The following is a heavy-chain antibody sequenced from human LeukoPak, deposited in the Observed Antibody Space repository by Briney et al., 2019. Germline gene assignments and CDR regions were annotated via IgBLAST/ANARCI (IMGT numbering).Heavy chain of an antibody. V-gene: IGHV4-4*07. D-gene: IGHD3-10*01. CDR2: IYTSGST. CDR3: ARDRENSGRYYYYYMDV. Sequence: SETLSLTCAVYGGSFSSYYWSWIRQPAGKGLEWIGRIYTSGSTNYSPSLKSRVTMSVDTSKNQFSLKLSSVTAADTAVYYCARDRENSGRYYYYYMDVWGKGTTVTISS. J-gene: IGHJ6*03. CDR1: GGSFSSYY.